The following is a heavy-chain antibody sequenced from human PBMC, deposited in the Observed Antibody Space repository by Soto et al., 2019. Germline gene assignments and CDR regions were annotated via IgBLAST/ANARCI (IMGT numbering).Heavy chain of an antibody. CDR3: ARGVNELTPDYYYYYYYMDV. CDR2: MNPNSGNT. Sequence: GASVKVSCKASGYTFTSYDINWVRQATGQGLEWMGWMNPNSGNTGYAQKFQGRVTMTRNTSISTAYMELSSLRSEDTAVYYCARGVNELTPDYYYYYYYMDVWGKGTTVTVSS. J-gene: IGHJ6*03. CDR1: GYTFTSYD. D-gene: IGHD4-17*01. V-gene: IGHV1-8*01.